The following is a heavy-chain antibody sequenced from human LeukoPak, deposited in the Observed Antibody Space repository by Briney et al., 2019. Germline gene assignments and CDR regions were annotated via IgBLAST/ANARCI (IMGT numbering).Heavy chain of an antibody. D-gene: IGHD6-13*01. CDR2: ISYDGNAK. CDR1: GFTLSSYG. Sequence: PGGSLRLSCAAPGFTLSSYGMHWVRQAPGKGLEWVAVISYDGNAKHYADSVKGRFTISRDNSKNTLYLQMNSLRSEDTAVYYCAKEKVFTSTSWTTIEYWGQGTLVTVSS. V-gene: IGHV3-30*18. J-gene: IGHJ4*02. CDR3: AKEKVFTSTSWTTIEY.